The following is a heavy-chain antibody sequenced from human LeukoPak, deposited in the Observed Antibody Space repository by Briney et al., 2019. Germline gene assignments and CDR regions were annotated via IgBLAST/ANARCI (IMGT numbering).Heavy chain of an antibody. CDR2: ISYDGSNK. CDR1: GFTFSSYA. Sequence: GRSLRLSCAASGFTFSSYAMHWVRQAPGKGLEWVAVISYDGSNKYYADSVKGRFTISRDNSKNTLYLQINSLRAEDTAVYYCARAQSYYYGSGSYLVYWGQGTLVTVSS. CDR3: ARAQSYYYGSGSYLVY. J-gene: IGHJ4*02. D-gene: IGHD3-10*01. V-gene: IGHV3-30-3*01.